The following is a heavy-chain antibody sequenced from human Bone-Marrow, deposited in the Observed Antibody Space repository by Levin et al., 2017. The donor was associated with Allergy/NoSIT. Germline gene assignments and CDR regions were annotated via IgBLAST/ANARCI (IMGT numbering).Heavy chain of an antibody. Sequence: SGPTLVKPTQTLTLTCTFSGFSLSRSGVGVGWIRQPPGKALEWLALIYWDDSKRYSPSLKSRLTITKDTSKNQVVLTMTNMDPVDTATYYCAHRQIYGLGTYPGWFDPWGQGTLVTVSS. CDR2: IYWDDSK. D-gene: IGHD3-10*01. CDR3: AHRQIYGLGTYPGWFDP. CDR1: GFSLSRSGVG. J-gene: IGHJ5*02. V-gene: IGHV2-5*02.